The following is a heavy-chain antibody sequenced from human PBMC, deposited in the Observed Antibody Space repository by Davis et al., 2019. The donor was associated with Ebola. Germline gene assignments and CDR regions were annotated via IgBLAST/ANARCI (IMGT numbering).Heavy chain of an antibody. D-gene: IGHD3-22*01. CDR3: AKGSGSSGFRPLDV. V-gene: IGHV3-23*01. Sequence: GESLKISCTASGFTFGDYAMNWVRQAPGKGLEWVSGISGSDGNTYYADSVKGRLTISRDSSKNMLLLQMNSLRAEDTAVYYCAKGSGSSGFRPLDVWGQGTTVTVSS. J-gene: IGHJ6*02. CDR2: ISGSDGNT. CDR1: GFTFGDYA.